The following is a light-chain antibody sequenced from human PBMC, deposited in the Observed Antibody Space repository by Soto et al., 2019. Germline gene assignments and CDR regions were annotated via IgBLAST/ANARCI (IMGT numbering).Light chain of an antibody. CDR1: SSDVGGYNY. CDR2: EVS. Sequence: QSVLAQPASVSGSPGQSITISCTGTSSDVGGYNYVSWYQQHPGKAPKVMIYEVSNRPSGVSNRFSGSKSGNTASLTISGLQAEDEADYYCSSYVSSITYVFGAGTKVTVL. CDR3: SSYVSSITYV. V-gene: IGLV2-14*01. J-gene: IGLJ1*01.